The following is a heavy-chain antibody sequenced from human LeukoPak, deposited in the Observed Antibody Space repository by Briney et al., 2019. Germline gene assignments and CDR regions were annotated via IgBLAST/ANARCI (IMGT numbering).Heavy chain of an antibody. CDR3: ARDQGQQWLGHFDY. CDR2: INPNSGGT. V-gene: IGHV1-2*02. J-gene: IGHJ4*02. D-gene: IGHD6-19*01. CDR1: GYTFTGYY. Sequence: ASVKVSCKASGYTFTGYYMHWVRQAPGQGLEWMGWINPNSGGTNYAQKFQGRVTMTRDTPISTAYMELSRLRSDDTAVYYCARDQGQQWLGHFDYWGQGTLVTVSS.